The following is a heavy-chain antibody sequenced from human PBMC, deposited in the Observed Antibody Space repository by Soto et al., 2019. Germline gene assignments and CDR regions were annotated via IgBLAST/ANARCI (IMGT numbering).Heavy chain of an antibody. CDR1: GFTFSSYA. V-gene: IGHV3-23*01. D-gene: IGHD2-15*01. CDR2: INVNGSGT. CDR3: ATDSRDIIVYVAATFDY. J-gene: IGHJ4*02. Sequence: PGGSLRLSCAASGFTFSSYAMSWIRQAPGKGLEWVSTINVNGSGTYYADSVKGRFTISRDNSKNTQYLQMNSLRAADTAVYYYATDSRDIIVYVAATFDYWGQGTLVTVSS.